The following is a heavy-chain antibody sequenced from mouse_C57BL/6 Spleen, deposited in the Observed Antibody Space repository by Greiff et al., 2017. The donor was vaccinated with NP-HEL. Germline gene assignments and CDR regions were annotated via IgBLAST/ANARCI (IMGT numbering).Heavy chain of an antibody. V-gene: IGHV1-22*01. J-gene: IGHJ4*01. D-gene: IGHD2-3*01. CDR1: GYTFTDYN. Sequence: EVQVVESGPELVKPGASVKMSCKASGYTFTDYNMHWVKQSHGKSLEWIGYINPNNGGTSYNQKFKGKATLTVNKSSSTAYMELRSLTSEDSAVYYCVYDGYPYYYAMDCWGQGTSVTVSS. CDR2: INPNNGGT. CDR3: VYDGYPYYYAMDC.